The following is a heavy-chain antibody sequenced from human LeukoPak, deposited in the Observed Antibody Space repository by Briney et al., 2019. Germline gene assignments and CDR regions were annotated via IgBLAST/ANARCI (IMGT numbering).Heavy chain of an antibody. CDR2: FNPEDGET. Sequence: ASVKVSCKASGYTFTGYYMHWVRQAPGKGLEWMGGFNPEDGETIYAQKFQGRVTMTEDTSTDTAYMELSSLRSEDTAVYYCATARGPSFGVVIIWDYFDYWGQGTLVTVSS. V-gene: IGHV1-24*01. CDR3: ATARGPSFGVVIIWDYFDY. D-gene: IGHD3-3*01. CDR1: GYTFTGYY. J-gene: IGHJ4*02.